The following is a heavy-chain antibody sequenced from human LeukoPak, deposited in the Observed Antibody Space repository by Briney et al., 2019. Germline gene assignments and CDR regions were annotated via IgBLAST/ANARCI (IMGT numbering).Heavy chain of an antibody. J-gene: IGHJ6*03. CDR1: GFTFSNYS. D-gene: IGHD1-7*01. CDR3: AKLGGPYNWDYTGLNYMEV. Sequence: QPGGSLRLSCAAAGFTFSNYSMTWVRQAPGKGLEWVSCISGSAVNTYYADSVKGRFTISRDHYKSTLYLQMNSLRAEDTAVYYCAKLGGPYNWDYTGLNYMEVWGKGTTFTVSS. V-gene: IGHV3-23*01. CDR2: ISGSAVNT.